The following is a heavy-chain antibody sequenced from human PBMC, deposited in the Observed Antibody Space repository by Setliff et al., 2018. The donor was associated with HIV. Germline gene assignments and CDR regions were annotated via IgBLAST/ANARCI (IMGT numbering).Heavy chain of an antibody. CDR2: SNQSGSG. CDR3: AKGRRGYDSRLFYYHHGMDV. D-gene: IGHD5-12*01. V-gene: IGHV4-34*01. J-gene: IGHJ6*02. Sequence: SETLSLTCVMDGGSLRDYYWSWIRQSPGKGLEWIGESNQSGSGNYNPSLKSRVTISVDTSRNEFFLNMGSVTAADTAVYYRAKGRRGYDSRLFYYHHGMDVWGQGTKVTVSS. CDR1: GGSLRDYY.